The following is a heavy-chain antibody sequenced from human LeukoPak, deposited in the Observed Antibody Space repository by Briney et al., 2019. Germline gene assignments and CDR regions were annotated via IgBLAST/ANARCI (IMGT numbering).Heavy chain of an antibody. J-gene: IGHJ6*02. CDR3: ARDRGNQQDGMDV. Sequence: SQTLSLTCTVSGGSISSYYWSWIRQPPGKGLECIGYIYYSGSTNYNPSLKRRVTISVDTSKNQFSLKLSSVTAADTAVYYCARDRGNQQDGMDVWGQGTTVTVSS. V-gene: IGHV4-59*01. CDR2: IYYSGST. CDR1: GGSISSYY. D-gene: IGHD3-10*01.